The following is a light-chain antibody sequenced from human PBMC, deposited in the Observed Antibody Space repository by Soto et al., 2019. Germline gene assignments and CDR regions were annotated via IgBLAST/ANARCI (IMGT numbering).Light chain of an antibody. Sequence: QSALTQPASVSGSPGQSITISCTGTSSDVGGYNYVSWYQLHPGKAPKLMIYEVSNRPSGVSNRFSGSKSGNTASLTISGHQADDEADYSCSSCTCRPTLEVFGTGTKRTVL. CDR1: SSDVGGYNY. CDR3: SSCTCRPTLEV. V-gene: IGLV2-14*01. CDR2: EVS. J-gene: IGLJ1*01.